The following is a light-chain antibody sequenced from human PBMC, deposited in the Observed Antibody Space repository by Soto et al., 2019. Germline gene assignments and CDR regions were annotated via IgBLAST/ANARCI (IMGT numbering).Light chain of an antibody. Sequence: DIQMTQSPSSVSASVGDRVTITCRASQGISNWLAWYQQQPGKAPKLLIYAASSLQSGVPSRFSGGGSGTHFTPITSSLQPEDFAAYYCQQNNTCPPLTFGRGTKVEIK. CDR1: QGISNW. CDR2: AAS. V-gene: IGKV1-12*01. CDR3: QQNNTCPPLT. J-gene: IGKJ4*01.